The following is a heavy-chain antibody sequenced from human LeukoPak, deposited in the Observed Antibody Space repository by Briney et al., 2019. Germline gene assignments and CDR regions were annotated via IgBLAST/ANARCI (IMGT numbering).Heavy chain of an antibody. CDR3: ARGRGYCSSTSCLNWFDP. CDR2: ISSSSSYI. Sequence: GGSLRLSCAASGFTFSSYSMSWVRQAPGKGLEWVSSISSSSSYIYYADSVKGRFTISRDNAKNSLYLQMNSLRAEDTAVYYCARGRGYCSSTSCLNWFDPWGQGTLVTVSS. CDR1: GFTFSSYS. D-gene: IGHD2-2*01. V-gene: IGHV3-21*01. J-gene: IGHJ5*02.